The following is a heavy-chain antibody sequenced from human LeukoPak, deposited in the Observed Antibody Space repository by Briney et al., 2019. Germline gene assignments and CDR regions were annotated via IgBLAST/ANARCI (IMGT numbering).Heavy chain of an antibody. CDR2: IKLDGSEK. D-gene: IGHD3-3*01. CDR1: GFTFGKYW. J-gene: IGHJ4*02. Sequence: GGSLRLSCVASGFTFGKYWMSWVRQAPGKGLEWVANIKLDGSEKNYVDSVKGRFTISRDNTKNSLYLQMNSLKVEDTAVFYCARDQYDTWSRRGNFDSWGQGTLVIVSS. V-gene: IGHV3-7*03. CDR3: ARDQYDTWSRRGNFDS.